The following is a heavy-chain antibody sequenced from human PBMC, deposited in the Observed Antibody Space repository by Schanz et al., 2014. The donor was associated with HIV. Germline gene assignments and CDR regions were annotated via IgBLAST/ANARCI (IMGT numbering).Heavy chain of an antibody. Sequence: QVQLVESGGGVVQPGRSLRLSCAASGFTFSSYAMHWVRQAPGKGLQWVAVISYDGSNRYYTDSVKGRFTISRDNSKNTLYLQMNSLRAEDTAVYYCARDGLATYFFDVWGQGTLVTVSS. CDR1: GFTFSSYA. CDR2: ISYDGSNR. D-gene: IGHD3-16*01. J-gene: IGHJ4*02. V-gene: IGHV3-30*04. CDR3: ARDGLATYFFDV.